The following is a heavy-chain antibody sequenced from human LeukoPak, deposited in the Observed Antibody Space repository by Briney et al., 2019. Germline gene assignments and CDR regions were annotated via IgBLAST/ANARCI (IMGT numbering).Heavy chain of an antibody. V-gene: IGHV1-18*01. Sequence: GASVKVSCKASGYTFTSYGISWVRQAPGQGLEWMGWISAYNGNTNYAQKLQGRVTMTTDTSTSTAYMELRSLRSDDTAVYYCARANMITFGGVIVLDAFDIWGQGTMVTVSP. CDR3: ARANMITFGGVIVLDAFDI. CDR2: ISAYNGNT. D-gene: IGHD3-16*02. CDR1: GYTFTSYG. J-gene: IGHJ3*02.